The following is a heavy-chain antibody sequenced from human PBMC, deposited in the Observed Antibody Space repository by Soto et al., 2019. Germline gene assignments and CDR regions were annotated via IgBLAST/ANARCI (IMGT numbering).Heavy chain of an antibody. CDR2: ISPYNGNT. CDR1: GYTFTSYG. Sequence: QVQLVQSGAEVKKPGASVKVSCKASGYTFTSYGISWVRQAPGQGLECMAWISPYNGNTKYAQKLQSRFPKPTHTSTSTAYMELRSLISDHTALYYCTRAPEFFDYWGQGTLVTVSS. V-gene: IGHV1-18*01. CDR3: TRAPEFFDY. J-gene: IGHJ4*02.